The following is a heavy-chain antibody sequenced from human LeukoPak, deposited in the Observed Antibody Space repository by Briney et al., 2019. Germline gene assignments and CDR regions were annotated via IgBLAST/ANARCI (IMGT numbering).Heavy chain of an antibody. CDR2: IYYSGST. V-gene: IGHV4-59*01. CDR3: ARANTNNDAFDI. J-gene: IGHJ3*02. CDR1: GGSISSYY. Sequence: PSETLSLTCSVSGGSISSYYWSWIRQPPGKGLEWIGNIYYSGSTNDNPSLKTRVTISVDTSKNQFSLQLSSVTAADTAVYYYARANTNNDAFDIWGRGTLVTVSS. D-gene: IGHD3-16*01.